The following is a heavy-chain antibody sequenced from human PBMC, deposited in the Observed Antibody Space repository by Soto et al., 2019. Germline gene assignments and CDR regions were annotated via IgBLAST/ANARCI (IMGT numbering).Heavy chain of an antibody. D-gene: IGHD5-12*01. CDR1: GGSISSSSYY. V-gene: IGHV4-39*01. CDR3: ARHSGHIFFDY. Sequence: QLQLQESGPGLVKPSETLSLTCTVSGGSISSSSYYWGWIRQPPGKGLEWIGSIYYSGSTYYNPSLKSRVTISVDTSKNQFSLKLRSVTAADTAVYYCARHSGHIFFDYWGQGTLVTVSS. CDR2: IYYSGST. J-gene: IGHJ4*02.